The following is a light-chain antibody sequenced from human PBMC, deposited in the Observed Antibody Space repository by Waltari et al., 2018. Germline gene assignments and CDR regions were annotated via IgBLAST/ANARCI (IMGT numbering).Light chain of an antibody. CDR3: QVWDSGSDHYV. CDR1: NIGSKN. J-gene: IGLJ1*01. V-gene: IGLV3-21*02. CDR2: DDG. Sequence: SYVLTQPPSVSVAPGQTVRISCDGNNIGSKNVHWYQQKPGQAPVQVVYDDGDRPSGIPERFSGSNSGNTATLTISRVDAGDEADYYCQVWDSGSDHYVFGTVTKVTVL.